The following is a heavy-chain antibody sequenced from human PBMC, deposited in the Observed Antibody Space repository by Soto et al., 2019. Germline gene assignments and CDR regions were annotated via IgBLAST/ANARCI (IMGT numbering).Heavy chain of an antibody. V-gene: IGHV3-21*01. J-gene: IGHJ3*02. Sequence: GGSLRLSCAASGFTFSSYSMNWVRQAPGKGLEWVSSISSSSSYIYYADSVKGRFTISRDNAKNSLYLQMNSLRAEDTAVYYCARVVDDYAFSGKWDAFDIWGQGTMVTVSS. D-gene: IGHD4-17*01. CDR3: ARVVDDYAFSGKWDAFDI. CDR1: GFTFSSYS. CDR2: ISSSSSYI.